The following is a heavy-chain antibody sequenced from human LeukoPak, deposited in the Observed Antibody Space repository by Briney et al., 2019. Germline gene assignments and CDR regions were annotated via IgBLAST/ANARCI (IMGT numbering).Heavy chain of an antibody. J-gene: IGHJ4*02. V-gene: IGHV3-7*04. Sequence: GGSLRLSCVASGFPFSSYWMIWVRQAPGKGLEWVANIKQDGSKKSYVDSVKGRFTISRDNAKNSLYLQMNSLRAEDTAIYYCTRVGYIDEGIDYWGQGTLVTVSS. CDR2: IKQDGSKK. CDR1: GFPFSSYW. CDR3: TRVGYIDEGIDY. D-gene: IGHD5-24*01.